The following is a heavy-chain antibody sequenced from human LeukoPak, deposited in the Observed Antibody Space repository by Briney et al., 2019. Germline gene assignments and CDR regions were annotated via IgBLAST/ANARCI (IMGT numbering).Heavy chain of an antibody. J-gene: IGHJ5*02. CDR1: GYTFTGYY. CDR3: ARVQSLRVVRCFDP. V-gene: IGHV1-2*02. Sequence: GASVTVSCKASGYTFTGYYIHWVRQAPGQGLEWMGWINANSAATNYAQKFQGRVTMTRDTSISTAYMDLSRLTSDDTAVYYCARVQSLRVVRCFDPWGQGTLVTVSS. CDR2: INANSAAT. D-gene: IGHD4-17*01.